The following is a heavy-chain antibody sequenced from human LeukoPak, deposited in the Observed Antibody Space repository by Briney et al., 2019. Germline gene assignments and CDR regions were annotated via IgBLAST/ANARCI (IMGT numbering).Heavy chain of an antibody. CDR2: ISSSSSTI. CDR3: ARDLYCSGGSCYYDDAFDI. Sequence: PGGSLRLSCSASEFIFISYSMNSVRQTPGKGLEWVSYISSSSSTIYYADSVKGRFTISSDNAKNSLYLQMNSLRAEDTAVYYCARDLYCSGGSCYYDDAFDIWGQGTMVTVSS. CDR1: EFIFISYS. V-gene: IGHV3-48*04. D-gene: IGHD2-15*01. J-gene: IGHJ3*02.